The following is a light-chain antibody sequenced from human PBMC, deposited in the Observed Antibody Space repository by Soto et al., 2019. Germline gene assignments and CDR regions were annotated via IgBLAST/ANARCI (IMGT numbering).Light chain of an antibody. J-gene: IGLJ2*01. Sequence: QSVLTQSPSASASLGASVTLTCTLSSGHRNYAIAWHQQQPEKGPRYLMKVNIDGSHNKGDGSPDRFSGSSSGAERYLAISSLQSEDEADDYCQTWGTGIQVFGGGTKLTVL. CDR1: SGHRNYA. CDR3: QTWGTGIQV. CDR2: VNIDGSH. V-gene: IGLV4-69*01.